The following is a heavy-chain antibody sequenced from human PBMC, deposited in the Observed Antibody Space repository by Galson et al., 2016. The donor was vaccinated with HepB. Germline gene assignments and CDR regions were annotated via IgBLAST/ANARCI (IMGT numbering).Heavy chain of an antibody. CDR2: IHSGGTT. CDR3: AKKWSYGDYSFFDY. D-gene: IGHD4-17*01. J-gene: IGHJ4*02. V-gene: IGHV3-66*01. Sequence: SLRLSCAASGFTVSSNYMSWVRQAPGKGLEWVSIIHSGGTTYYADSVKGRFTISRDNAKNPPYLQMNRLRAEDTAVYYCAKKWSYGDYSFFDYWGQGTLVTVSS. CDR1: GFTVSSNY.